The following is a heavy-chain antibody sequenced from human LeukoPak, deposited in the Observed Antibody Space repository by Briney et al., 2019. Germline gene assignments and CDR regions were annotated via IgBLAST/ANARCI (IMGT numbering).Heavy chain of an antibody. D-gene: IGHD3-22*01. CDR2: INHSGST. CDR1: GGSFSGYY. V-gene: IGHV4-34*01. CDR3: ARGLYYYDSSGYYYPADFDL. J-gene: IGHJ2*01. Sequence: SETLSLTCAVYGGSFSGYYWSWIRQPPGKGLEWIGEINHSGSTNYNPSLKSRVTMSVDTSKNQFSLKLTSVTAADTAVYYCARGLYYYDSSGYYYPADFDLWGRGTLVTVSS.